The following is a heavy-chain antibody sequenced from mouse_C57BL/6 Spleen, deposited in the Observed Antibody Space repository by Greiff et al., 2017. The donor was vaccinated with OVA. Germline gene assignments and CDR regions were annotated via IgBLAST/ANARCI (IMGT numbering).Heavy chain of an antibody. Sequence: VQLQQSGAELVRPGASVKLSCKASGYTFTDYYINWVKQRPGQGLEWIARIYPGSGNTYYNEKFKGKATLTAEKSSSTAYMQLSSLTSEDSAVYFCARGITTVVHCDYWGQGTTLTVSS. CDR1: GYTFTDYY. CDR3: ARGITTVVHCDY. D-gene: IGHD1-1*01. CDR2: IYPGSGNT. V-gene: IGHV1-76*01. J-gene: IGHJ2*01.